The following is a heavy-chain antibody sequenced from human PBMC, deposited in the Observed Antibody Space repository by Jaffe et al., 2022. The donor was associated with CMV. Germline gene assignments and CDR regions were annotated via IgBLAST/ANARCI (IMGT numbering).Heavy chain of an antibody. D-gene: IGHD6-19*01. V-gene: IGHV3-72*01. CDR2: SRNKAYSYST. CDR1: GFTFSDHH. Sequence: EVQLVESGGGLVQPGGSLRLSCAASGFTFSDHHMDWVRQAPGKGLEWVGRSRNKAYSYSTEYAASVKGRFTLSRDDSKNSLYLQMNSLKTEDTAVYYCVRVQAVADIRGFDYWGQGTLVTVSS. CDR3: VRVQAVADIRGFDY. J-gene: IGHJ4*02.